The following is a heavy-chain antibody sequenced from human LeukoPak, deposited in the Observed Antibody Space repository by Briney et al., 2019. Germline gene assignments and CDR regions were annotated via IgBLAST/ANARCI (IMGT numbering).Heavy chain of an antibody. D-gene: IGHD2-15*01. J-gene: IGHJ4*02. V-gene: IGHV1-18*01. CDR3: ARGPYCSGGTCYSQYFDY. CDR2: ISAYNGNT. Sequence: ASVKVSCKASGYTFTSYGISWVRQDPGQGLEWMGWISAYNGNTNYAQKLQGRVTMTTDTSTSTAYMELRSLRSDYTAVYYCARGPYCSGGTCYSQYFDYWGQGTLVTVSS. CDR1: GYTFTSYG.